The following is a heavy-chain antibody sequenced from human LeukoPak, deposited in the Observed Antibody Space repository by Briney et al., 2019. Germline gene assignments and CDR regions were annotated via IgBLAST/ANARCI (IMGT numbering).Heavy chain of an antibody. D-gene: IGHD3-10*01. CDR1: GFTFSSYG. CDR2: ISYDGSNK. CDR3: AKSKAGSYAFDI. Sequence: PGGSQRLSCAASGFTFSSYGMHWVRQAPGKGLEWVAVISYDGSNKYYADSVKGRFTISRDNSKNTLYLQMNSLRAEDTAVYYCAKSKAGSYAFDIWGQGTMVTVSS. J-gene: IGHJ3*02. V-gene: IGHV3-30*18.